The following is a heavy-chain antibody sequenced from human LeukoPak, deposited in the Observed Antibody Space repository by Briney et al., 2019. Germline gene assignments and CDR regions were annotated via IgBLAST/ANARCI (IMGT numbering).Heavy chain of an antibody. CDR1: GFTFSDYY. Sequence: GSLRLSCAASGFTFSDYYMSWIRQAPGKGLEWVSYISSSGSTIYYADSVKGRFTISRDNAKNSLHLQMNSLRAEDTAVYYCARVLLADGYKEMAVVGYFDYWGQGTLVTVSS. D-gene: IGHD5-24*01. CDR3: ARVLLADGYKEMAVVGYFDY. J-gene: IGHJ4*02. CDR2: ISSSGSTI. V-gene: IGHV3-11*04.